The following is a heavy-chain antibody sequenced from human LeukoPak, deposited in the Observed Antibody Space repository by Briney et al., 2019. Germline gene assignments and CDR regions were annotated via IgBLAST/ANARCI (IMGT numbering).Heavy chain of an antibody. CDR3: ARSSRWENTIGYYYDY. J-gene: IGHJ4*02. CDR1: GYTFTTYS. CDR2: INAGNGNT. V-gene: IGHV1-3*01. Sequence: ASVKVSCKASGYTFTTYSMHWVRQAPGQRLEWMGWINAGNGNTKYSQKFQGRVTITRDTSATTAYMELNSLRSEDTAVYYCARSSRWENTIGYYYDYWGQGTLVTVSS. D-gene: IGHD3-22*01.